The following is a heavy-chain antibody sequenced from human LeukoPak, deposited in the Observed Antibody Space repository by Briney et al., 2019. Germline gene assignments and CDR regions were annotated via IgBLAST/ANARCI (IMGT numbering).Heavy chain of an antibody. CDR1: GFMFSSYV. J-gene: IGHJ4*02. V-gene: IGHV3-23*01. CDR3: AKDFQHDGGQE. CDR2: IDENGGNT. Sequence: GGSLRLSCAASGFMFSSYVMTWVRQAPGRGPEWVSTIDENGGNTHYVDSVKGRFTISRDNSKNTLYLQINSLRAEDTAVYYCAKDFQHDGGQEWGQGTLVSVSS. D-gene: IGHD4-23*01.